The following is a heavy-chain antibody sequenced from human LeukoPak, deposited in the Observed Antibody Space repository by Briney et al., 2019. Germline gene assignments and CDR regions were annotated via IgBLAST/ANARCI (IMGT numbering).Heavy chain of an antibody. V-gene: IGHV4-39*01. CDR1: GASISSGRNY. J-gene: IGHJ4*02. Sequence: SETLSLTCNVSGASISSGRNYWGWIRQSPGKGFEWIGSIYYNGNSYYNPSLKSRVSISVDTSKNHISLEVSSLTAADAALYFCARHLSGSAMMHYFDSWGQGTLVTVSS. CDR3: ARHLSGSAMMHYFDS. D-gene: IGHD5-18*01. CDR2: IYYNGNS.